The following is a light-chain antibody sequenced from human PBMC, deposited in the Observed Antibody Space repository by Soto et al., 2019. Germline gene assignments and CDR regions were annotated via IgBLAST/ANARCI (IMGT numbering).Light chain of an antibody. CDR2: SAS. J-gene: IGKJ4*01. V-gene: IGKV1-12*01. CDR3: QQARSFPLT. Sequence: DIQMTQSPSSLSASLGDRVTITCQANQDVGNFLNWYQHKPGKAPKLLIYSASSLQNGAPSRFTGSGSGTDFTLTITSLQPDDTAIYYCQQARSFPLTFGGGTKVDI. CDR1: QDVGNF.